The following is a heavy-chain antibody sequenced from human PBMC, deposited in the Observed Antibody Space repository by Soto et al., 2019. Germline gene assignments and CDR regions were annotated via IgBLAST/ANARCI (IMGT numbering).Heavy chain of an antibody. CDR2: IYYSGST. CDR1: GGSVSSSSCY. V-gene: IGHV4-39*01. J-gene: IGHJ4*02. Sequence: SETLSLTCTVSGGSVSSSSCYWGWIRQPPGKGLEWIGSIYYSGSTYYNPSLKSRVTISVDTSKNQFSLKLSSVTAADTAVYYCARGGVDYYDSSGYYFSPYYFDYWGQGTLVTVSS. D-gene: IGHD3-22*01. CDR3: ARGGVDYYDSSGYYFSPYYFDY.